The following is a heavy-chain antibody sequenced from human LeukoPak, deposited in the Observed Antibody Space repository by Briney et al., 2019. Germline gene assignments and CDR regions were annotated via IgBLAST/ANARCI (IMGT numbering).Heavy chain of an antibody. J-gene: IGHJ5*02. V-gene: IGHV3-53*01. CDR2: IYSGGST. D-gene: IGHD2-8*02. Sequence: GGSLRLSCAASGFTVRSNYMSWVRQAPGKGLEWASVIYSGGSTYYADSVQGRFTISRDNSKNTLYLQMNSLRAEDTAVYYCARSPGGNPNWFDPWGQGTLVTVSP. CDR1: GFTVRSNY. CDR3: ARSPGGNPNWFDP.